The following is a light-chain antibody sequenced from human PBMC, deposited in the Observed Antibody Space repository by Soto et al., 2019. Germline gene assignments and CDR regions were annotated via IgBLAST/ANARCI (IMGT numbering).Light chain of an antibody. J-gene: IGLJ1*01. CDR2: EVS. Sequence: QSVLTQPPGASGSPGQSVTISCTGTSSDVGDNYVSWYQQHLGKAPKLIIYEVSQRPSGVPDRFSGSKSGNTASLTVSGLQTEDEADYYCSAYAGSNNFVFGSGTKLTV. V-gene: IGLV2-8*01. CDR1: SSDVGDNY. CDR3: SAYAGSNNFV.